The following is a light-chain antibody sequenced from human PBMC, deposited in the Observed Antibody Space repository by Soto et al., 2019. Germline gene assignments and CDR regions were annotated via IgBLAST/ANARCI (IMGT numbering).Light chain of an antibody. Sequence: QSVLTQPASVSGSPGQSITISCTGTSSDVGGYNYVSWYQQHPGKAPKLMIYDVSNRPSGVSNRFSGSKSGNTASLTISGLQAEDEADYYRSSYTSSSTLSLYVFGTGTKVTVL. V-gene: IGLV2-14*01. J-gene: IGLJ1*01. CDR3: SSYTSSSTLSLYV. CDR1: SSDVGGYNY. CDR2: DVS.